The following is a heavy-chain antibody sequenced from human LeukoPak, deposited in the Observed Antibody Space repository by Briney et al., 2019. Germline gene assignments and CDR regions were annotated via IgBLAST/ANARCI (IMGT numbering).Heavy chain of an antibody. CDR3: ARLVSVYGWFDP. CDR2: ISPNSGGT. V-gene: IGHV1-2*02. J-gene: IGHJ5*01. D-gene: IGHD2-15*01. CDR1: GYSFTGYY. Sequence: ASVKVSCKAFGYSFTGYYMHWVRQAPGQGPEWMGWISPNSGGTNYAQKFQGRVNMTRDTSISTAYMELSRLRSDDTAVYYCARLVSVYGWFDPWGQGTLVTVSS.